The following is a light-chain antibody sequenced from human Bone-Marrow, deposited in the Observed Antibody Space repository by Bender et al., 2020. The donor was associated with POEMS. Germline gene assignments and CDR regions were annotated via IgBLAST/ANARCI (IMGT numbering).Light chain of an antibody. J-gene: IGLJ2*01. Sequence: SSELTQPASVSVSPGQTVSITCSGEALSQQFSYWYQQRAGQAPVLVISKDNERPSGIPDRFSGFSRGTTVTLTITGVQAEDEADYYCQSTDIKATYVVFGGGTRLTVV. CDR2: KDN. CDR1: ALSQQF. V-gene: IGLV3-25*02. CDR3: QSTDIKATYVV.